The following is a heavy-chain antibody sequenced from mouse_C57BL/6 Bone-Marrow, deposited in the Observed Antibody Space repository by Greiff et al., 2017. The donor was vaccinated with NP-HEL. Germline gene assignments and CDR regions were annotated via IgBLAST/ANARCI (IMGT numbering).Heavy chain of an antibody. CDR2: IYPGSGNT. Sequence: QVQLQQSGAELARPGASVKLSCKASGYTFTSYGISWVKQRTGQGLEWIGEIYPGSGNTYYTAKFKGKATLTADKSSSTAYMELSSLTSEDAAVYFGGRDYGSSYYFDDWGQGTTLTVSS. D-gene: IGHD1-1*01. CDR3: GRDYGSSYYFDD. J-gene: IGHJ2*01. V-gene: IGHV1-81*01. CDR1: GYTFTSYG.